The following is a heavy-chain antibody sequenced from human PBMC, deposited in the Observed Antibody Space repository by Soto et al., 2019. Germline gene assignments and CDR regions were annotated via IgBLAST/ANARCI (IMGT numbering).Heavy chain of an antibody. CDR1: GGTFSSTA. CDR3: ATEMGDSPVAGSDAVDV. J-gene: IGHJ3*01. D-gene: IGHD2-21*01. Sequence: QVQLVQSGAELKKAGSSVKVSCKASGGTFSSTAISWVRQAHGQGLEWMGGIVPVFNTPVHAQTFQDRITSTADKHTCSVFMELSSLSSDDTALYFWATEMGDSPVAGSDAVDVWGQGTMVTVSS. CDR2: IVPVFNTP. V-gene: IGHV1-69*06.